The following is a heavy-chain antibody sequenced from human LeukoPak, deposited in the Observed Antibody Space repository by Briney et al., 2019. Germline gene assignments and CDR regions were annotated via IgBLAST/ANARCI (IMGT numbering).Heavy chain of an antibody. CDR2: IYTSGST. CDR3: ARDHYYGSGSFNNWFDP. D-gene: IGHD3-10*01. V-gene: IGHV4-4*07. J-gene: IGHJ5*02. Sequence: PSETLSLTCTVSGGSISSYYWSWIRQPAGKGLEWIGRIYTSGSTNYNPSLKSRVTMSVDTSKNQFSLKLSSVTAADTAVYYCARDHYYGSGSFNNWFDPRGQGTLVTVSS. CDR1: GGSISSYY.